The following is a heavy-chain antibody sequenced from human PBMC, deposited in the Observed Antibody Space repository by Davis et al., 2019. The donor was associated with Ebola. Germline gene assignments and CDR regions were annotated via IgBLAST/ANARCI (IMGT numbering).Heavy chain of an antibody. D-gene: IGHD6-13*01. J-gene: IGHJ4*02. CDR3: TKGQGYFLDY. CDR2: ISSSGSTI. V-gene: IGHV3-11*04. Sequence: PGGSLRLSCAASGFTFSDYYMSWIRQAPGKGLEWVSYISSSGSTIYYADSVKGRFTISRDNAKNSLYLQMDTLRVEDTALYYCTKGQGYFLDYWGQGTLVTVSS. CDR1: GFTFSDYY.